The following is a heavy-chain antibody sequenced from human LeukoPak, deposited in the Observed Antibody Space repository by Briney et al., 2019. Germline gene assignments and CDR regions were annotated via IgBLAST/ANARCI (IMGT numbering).Heavy chain of an antibody. Sequence: SETLSLTCTVSGGSISSYYWSWIRQPPGKGLEWIGYIYYSGSTNYNPSLKSRVTISVDTSKNQFSLKLSSVTAADTAVYYCAREPMITFGGVIVSPLDYWGQGTLVTVSS. CDR1: GGSISSYY. D-gene: IGHD3-16*02. V-gene: IGHV4-59*12. J-gene: IGHJ4*02. CDR2: IYYSGST. CDR3: AREPMITFGGVIVSPLDY.